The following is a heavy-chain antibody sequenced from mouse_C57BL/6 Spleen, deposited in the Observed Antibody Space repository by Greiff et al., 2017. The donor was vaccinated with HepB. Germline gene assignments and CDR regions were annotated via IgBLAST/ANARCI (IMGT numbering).Heavy chain of an antibody. CDR2: IYPGSGST. J-gene: IGHJ2*01. D-gene: IGHD3-3*01. CDR1: GYTFTSYW. V-gene: IGHV1-55*01. Sequence: VQLQQSGAELVKPGASVKMSCKASGYTFTSYWITWVKQRPGQGLEWIGDIYPGSGSTNYNEKFKSKATLTVDTSSSTAYMQLSSLTSEDSAVYYCAREDSSEGVDYWGQGTTLTVSS. CDR3: AREDSSEGVDY.